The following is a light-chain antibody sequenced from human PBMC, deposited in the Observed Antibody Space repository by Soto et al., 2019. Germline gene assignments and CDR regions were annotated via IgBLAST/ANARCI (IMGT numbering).Light chain of an antibody. CDR2: EVN. CDR3: SSYTGSSSRVV. CDR1: SSDVGGYNY. J-gene: IGLJ2*01. Sequence: QSALTQPASVSGSPGQSITISCTGTSSDVGGYNYVSWYQQHPGKAPKLMIYEVNNRPSGVSNRFSGSKSGSTASLTIAGLPAEDEADYYCSSYTGSSSRVVFGGGTKVTVL. V-gene: IGLV2-14*01.